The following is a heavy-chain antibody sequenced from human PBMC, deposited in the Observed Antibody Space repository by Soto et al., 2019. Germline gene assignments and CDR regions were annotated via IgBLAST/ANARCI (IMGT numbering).Heavy chain of an antibody. CDR3: ARESGYYDSSGYPYYFDY. J-gene: IGHJ4*02. V-gene: IGHV4-59*01. CDR2: IYYSGST. CDR1: GGSISSYY. Sequence: SETLSLTCTVAGGSISSYYWSWIRQPPGKGLEWIGYIYYSGSTNYNPSLKSRVTISVDTSKNQFSLKLSSVTAADTAVYYCARESGYYDSSGYPYYFDYWGQGTLVTVSS. D-gene: IGHD3-22*01.